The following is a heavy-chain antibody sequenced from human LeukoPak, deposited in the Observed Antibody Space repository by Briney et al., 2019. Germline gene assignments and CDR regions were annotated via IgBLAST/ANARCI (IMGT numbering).Heavy chain of an antibody. Sequence: GGSLRLSCAASGFTFSSYEMNWVRQAPGKGLEWVSYISSSGSTIYYADSVKGRFTISRDNSKNTLYLQMNSLRPEDTAVYYCAGHFGAWHYFDYWGQGTLVTVSS. CDR3: AGHFGAWHYFDY. V-gene: IGHV3-48*03. CDR2: ISSSGSTI. J-gene: IGHJ4*02. CDR1: GFTFSSYE. D-gene: IGHD3-3*01.